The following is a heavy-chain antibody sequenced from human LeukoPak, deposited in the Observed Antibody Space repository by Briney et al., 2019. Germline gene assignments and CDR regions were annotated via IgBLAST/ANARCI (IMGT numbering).Heavy chain of an antibody. Sequence: PSETLSLTCTVSGGSISSSSYYWGWIRQPPGKGLEWIGSIYYSGSTYYNPSLKSRVTISVDTSKNQFSLKLSSVTAADTAVYYCARAGIYYDILTGYYSKWAFDIWGQGTMVTVSS. CDR1: GGSISSSSYY. D-gene: IGHD3-9*01. CDR2: IYYSGST. CDR3: ARAGIYYDILTGYYSKWAFDI. J-gene: IGHJ3*02. V-gene: IGHV4-39*01.